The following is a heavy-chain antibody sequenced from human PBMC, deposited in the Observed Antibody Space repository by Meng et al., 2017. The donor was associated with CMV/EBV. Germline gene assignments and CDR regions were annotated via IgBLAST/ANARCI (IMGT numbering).Heavy chain of an antibody. Sequence: SETLSLTCAVYGGSFSGYYWSWIRQPPGKGLEWIGEINHSGSTNYNPSLKSRVTISVDTAKNQFSLKLSSVTAADTAVYYCARDTLGRGMDVWGKGTTVTVSS. CDR2: INHSGST. D-gene: IGHD1-26*01. CDR1: GGSFSGYY. CDR3: ARDTLGRGMDV. V-gene: IGHV4-34*01. J-gene: IGHJ6*04.